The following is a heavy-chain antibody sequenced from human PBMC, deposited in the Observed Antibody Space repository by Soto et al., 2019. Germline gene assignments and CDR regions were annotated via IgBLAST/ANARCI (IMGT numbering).Heavy chain of an antibody. Sequence: EVQLLESGGGLVQPGGSLRLSCAASGFTFSSFAMNWVRQAPGKGLEWVSAITGSGSSAYFADAVKGRFTISRDNSKKTLYLQMNSLRVEDSCVYFCAKATVTTSYFYGMDVRGQGTTVIVSS. CDR1: GFTFSSFA. V-gene: IGHV3-23*01. D-gene: IGHD4-4*01. CDR2: ITGSGSSA. J-gene: IGHJ6*02. CDR3: AKATVTTSYFYGMDV.